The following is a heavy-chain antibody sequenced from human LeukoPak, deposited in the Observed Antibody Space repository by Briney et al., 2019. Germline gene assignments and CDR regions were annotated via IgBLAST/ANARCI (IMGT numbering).Heavy chain of an antibody. Sequence: PSETLSLTCTVSGASVSSGSYYWSRIRQPPGKGLEWIGYIYYSGSTNYNPSFKSRVTISVDTSKNQFSLKLSSVTAADTAVYYCARGSRGYTYGWGQGTLVTVSS. CDR3: ARGSRGYTYG. CDR2: IYYSGST. CDR1: GASVSSGSYY. D-gene: IGHD5-18*01. V-gene: IGHV4-61*01. J-gene: IGHJ4*02.